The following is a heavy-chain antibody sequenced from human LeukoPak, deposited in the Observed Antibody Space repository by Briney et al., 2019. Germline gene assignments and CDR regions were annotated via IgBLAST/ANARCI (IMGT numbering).Heavy chain of an antibody. CDR2: ISYDGSNK. D-gene: IGHD2-21*01. V-gene: IGHV3-30*18. CDR1: GFTFSSYG. CDR3: AKDFLRDRGIPDAFDI. J-gene: IGHJ3*02. Sequence: GRSLRLSCAASGFTFSSYGMHWVRQAPGKGLEWVAVISYDGSNKYYADSVKGRFTISRDNSKNTLYLQMNSLRAEDTAVYYCAKDFLRDRGIPDAFDIWGQGTMVTVSS.